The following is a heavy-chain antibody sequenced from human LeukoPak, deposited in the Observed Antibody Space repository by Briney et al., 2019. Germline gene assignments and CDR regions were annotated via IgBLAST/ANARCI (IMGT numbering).Heavy chain of an antibody. D-gene: IGHD4-17*01. CDR2: IRGDTTTI. CDR3: ARDHDYAFDY. V-gene: IGHV3-48*01. Sequence: GGSLRLSCAASGFTFSRNAMNWVRQAPGKGLEWVSHIRGDTTTISYSDSVKSRFTISRDNAKNSLYLQMNSLRAEDTAVYYCARDHDYAFDYWGQGTLVTVSS. J-gene: IGHJ4*02. CDR1: GFTFSRNA.